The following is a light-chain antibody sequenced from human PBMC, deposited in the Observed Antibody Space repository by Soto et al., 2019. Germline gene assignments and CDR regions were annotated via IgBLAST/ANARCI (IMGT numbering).Light chain of an antibody. CDR2: EVS. V-gene: IGKV2D-29*02. Sequence: DIVMSQTPLSLSVTAGQPASIXXRSXQSLLSSGGETYLFWYLQRPGQSPQXXIYEVSTRVSGVPDRFSGSGSGTDFTPEISRVETDDVGIYYCMQSTQLPPTFGQGTRLEI. CDR3: MQSTQLPPT. CDR1: QSLLSSGGETY. J-gene: IGKJ5*01.